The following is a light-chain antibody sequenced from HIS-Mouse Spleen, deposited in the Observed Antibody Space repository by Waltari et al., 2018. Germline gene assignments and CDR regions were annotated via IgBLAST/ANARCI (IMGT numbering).Light chain of an antibody. Sequence: QSALTQPASVSGSPGQSITISCTGTSSDVGGYNYVSWYQPHPGKAPKLMIYDVSNRRSGVSSSFSGSKAGNTASLTISGLQAEDEADYDCSSYTSSSVWVFGGGTKLTVL. CDR1: SSDVGGYNY. CDR3: SSYTSSSVWV. V-gene: IGLV2-14*03. CDR2: DVS. J-gene: IGLJ3*02.